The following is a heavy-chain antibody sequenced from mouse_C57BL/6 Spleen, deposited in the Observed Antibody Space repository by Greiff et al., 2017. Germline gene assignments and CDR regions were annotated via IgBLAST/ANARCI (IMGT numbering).Heavy chain of an antibody. J-gene: IGHJ2*01. CDR3: ARAWGYFDY. CDR1: GFTFSSYA. CDR2: ISDGGSYT. Sequence: EVKLMESGGGLVKPGGSLKLSCAASGFTFSSYAMSWVRQTPEKRLEWVATISDGGSYTYYPDNVKGRFTISRDNAKNNLYLQMSHLKSEDTAMYYCARAWGYFDYWGQGTTLTVSS. V-gene: IGHV5-4*03.